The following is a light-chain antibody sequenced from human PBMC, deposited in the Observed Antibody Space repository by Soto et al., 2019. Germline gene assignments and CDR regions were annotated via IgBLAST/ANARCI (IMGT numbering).Light chain of an antibody. CDR1: QSVNSTY. V-gene: IGKV3-20*01. J-gene: IGKJ2*01. Sequence: EIVLTQSAGTLSLSPGERATLSCRASQSVNSTYLAWYQQKPGQAPRLLIYGASTRATGIPDRFSGSVSGTDFTLTISRLEPEDFAVYYCQQYGSSPLYIFGQGAKPEIK. CDR2: GAS. CDR3: QQYGSSPLYI.